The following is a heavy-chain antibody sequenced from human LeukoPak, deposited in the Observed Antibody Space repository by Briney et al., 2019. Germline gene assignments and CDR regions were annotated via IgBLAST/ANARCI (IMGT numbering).Heavy chain of an antibody. CDR2: ISGSGGST. CDR1: GFTFSSYA. J-gene: IGHJ4*02. Sequence: LAGGSLRLSCAASGFTFSSYAMSWVRQAPGKGLEWVSAISGSGGSTYYADSVKGRFTISRDNSKNTLYLQMNSLRAEDTAVYYCAKDPGVRGATTPYFDYWGQGTLVTVSS. V-gene: IGHV3-23*01. D-gene: IGHD1-26*01. CDR3: AKDPGVRGATTPYFDY.